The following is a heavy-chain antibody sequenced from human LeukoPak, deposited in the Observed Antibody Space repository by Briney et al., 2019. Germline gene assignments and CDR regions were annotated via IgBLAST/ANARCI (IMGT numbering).Heavy chain of an antibody. J-gene: IGHJ3*02. D-gene: IGHD1-26*01. CDR2: IYYSGST. CDR3: ARRIVGATGEDAFDI. CDR1: GGSISSSSYY. V-gene: IGHV4-39*01. Sequence: PSETLSLTCTVSGGSISSSSYYWGWIRQPPGKGLEWIGSIYYSGSTYYNPSLKSRVTISVDTSKNQFSLKLSSVTAADTAVYYCARRIVGATGEDAFDIWGQGTMVTVSS.